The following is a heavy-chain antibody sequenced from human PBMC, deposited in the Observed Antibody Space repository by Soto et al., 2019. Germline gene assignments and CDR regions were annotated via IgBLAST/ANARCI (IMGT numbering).Heavy chain of an antibody. J-gene: IGHJ6*02. CDR2: IIPIFGTA. D-gene: IGHD3-3*01. Sequence: QVQLVQSGAEVKKPGSSVKVSCKASGGTFSSYAISWVRQAPGQGLEWMGGIIPIFGTANYAQKFQGRVTITADESTSTAYMELSSLRSEYTAVYYCARGLFMGVAQIYYYCGMDVWGQGTTVTVSS. CDR3: ARGLFMGVAQIYYYCGMDV. CDR1: GGTFSSYA. V-gene: IGHV1-69*01.